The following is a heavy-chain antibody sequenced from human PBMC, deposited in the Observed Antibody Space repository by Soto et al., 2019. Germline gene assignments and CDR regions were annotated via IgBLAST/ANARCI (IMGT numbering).Heavy chain of an antibody. Sequence: SETLSLTCTVSGGSISSYYWSWIRQPPGKGLEWIGYIYYSGSTNYNPSLKSRVTISVDTSKNQFSLKLSSVTAADTAVYYCARGNPYGDYSFDYWGQGTLVTVSS. V-gene: IGHV4-59*01. CDR2: IYYSGST. CDR1: GGSISSYY. CDR3: ARGNPYGDYSFDY. D-gene: IGHD4-17*01. J-gene: IGHJ4*02.